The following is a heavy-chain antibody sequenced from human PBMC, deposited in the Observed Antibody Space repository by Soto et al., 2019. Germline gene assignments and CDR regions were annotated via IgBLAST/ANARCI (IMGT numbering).Heavy chain of an antibody. CDR2: ISGSGGST. D-gene: IGHD1-20*01. Sequence: EVQLLESGGGLVQPGGSLRLSCAASGFTFSSYAMSWVRQAPGKGLEWVSAISGSGGSTYYADSVRGRFTISRDNSKNTLYLQMNSLRAEDTAVYYCAKGRDNWNDPGEFDYWGQGTLVTVSS. CDR1: GFTFSSYA. J-gene: IGHJ4*02. CDR3: AKGRDNWNDPGEFDY. V-gene: IGHV3-23*01.